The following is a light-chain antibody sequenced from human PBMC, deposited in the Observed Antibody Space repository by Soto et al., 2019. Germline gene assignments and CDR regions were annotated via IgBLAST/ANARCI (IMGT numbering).Light chain of an antibody. CDR3: HQYNSWPPGT. J-gene: IGKJ2*01. Sequence: EVVLTQSPATLSLSPGERATLSCRASQNVRTFLDWYQQKPGQAPRLLISDASTRATGIPARFGGSGSGTEFTLTISSLQSEDFALYYCHQYNSWPPGTFGQGTKVDIK. CDR2: DAS. V-gene: IGKV3-15*01. CDR1: QNVRTF.